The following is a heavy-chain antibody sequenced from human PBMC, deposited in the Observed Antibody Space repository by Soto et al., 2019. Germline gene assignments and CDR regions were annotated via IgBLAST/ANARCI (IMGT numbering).Heavy chain of an antibody. V-gene: IGHV1-3*01. J-gene: IGHJ4*03. CDR3: ARGLIVATIPFDY. Sequence: ASVKVSCKASGYTFTSYAMHWVCQAPGQRLEWMGWINAGNGNTKYSQKFQGRVTITRDTSASTAYMELSSLRSEDTAVYYCARGLIVATIPFDYWGQGTTLTVSS. D-gene: IGHD5-12*01. CDR1: GYTFTSYA. CDR2: INAGNGNT.